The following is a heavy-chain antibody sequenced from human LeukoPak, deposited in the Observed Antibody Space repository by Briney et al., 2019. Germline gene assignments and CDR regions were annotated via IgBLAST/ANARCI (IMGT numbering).Heavy chain of an antibody. CDR2: ISPKSGGT. V-gene: IGHV1-2*02. Sequence: ASVKVSCKASGYTFTGYYMNWVRQAPGQGLEWMGWISPKSGGTNYEQKFQGRVTMTRDTSISTAYMELGSLRSDDTAMYYCARQIRDYYASSGYYNLGYWGQGTLVTVSS. CDR3: ARQIRDYYASSGYYNLGY. J-gene: IGHJ4*02. CDR1: GYTFTGYY. D-gene: IGHD3-22*01.